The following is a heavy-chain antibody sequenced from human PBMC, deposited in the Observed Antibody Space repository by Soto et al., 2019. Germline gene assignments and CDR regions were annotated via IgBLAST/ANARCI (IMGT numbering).Heavy chain of an antibody. CDR1: GGTFSSYA. J-gene: IGHJ6*02. CDR2: IIPISETT. D-gene: IGHD2-2*01. Sequence: QVQLVQSGAEVKKPGSSVKVSCKASGGTFSSYAISWVRQAPGQGLEWMGGIIPISETTNYAQKFQGRVTITADDSKSTAYMELSSLRSEDTAVYYCARQQGSSTSLEIYYYYYYGMDVWGQGTTVTVSS. CDR3: ARQQGSSTSLEIYYYYYYGMDV. V-gene: IGHV1-69*01.